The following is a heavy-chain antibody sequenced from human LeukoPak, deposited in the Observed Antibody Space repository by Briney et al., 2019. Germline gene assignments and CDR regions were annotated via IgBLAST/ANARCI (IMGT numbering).Heavy chain of an antibody. CDR2: INDDGSAT. CDR1: GFTFSNYW. Sequence: GGSLRLSCAASGFTFSNYWMHWVRHVPGKGLVWVSRINDDGSATFYADSVKGRFTISRDNAKNTLFLQINSLRAEDTAVYYCAREILAPGKTHDYWGQGTLVTVSS. V-gene: IGHV3-74*01. CDR3: AREILAPGKTHDY. J-gene: IGHJ4*02.